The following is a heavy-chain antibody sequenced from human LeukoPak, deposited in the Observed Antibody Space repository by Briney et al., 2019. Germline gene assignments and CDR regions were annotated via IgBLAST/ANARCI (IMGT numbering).Heavy chain of an antibody. D-gene: IGHD5-18*01. CDR1: GGSISSYY. Sequence: SETLSLTCTVSGGSISSYYWSWIRQPAGKGLEWIGYIYYSGSTNYNPSLKSRVTISVDTSKNQFSLKLSSVTAADTAVYYCARAPRRYSYGYFDYWGQGTLVTVSS. CDR2: IYYSGST. V-gene: IGHV4-59*01. J-gene: IGHJ4*02. CDR3: ARAPRRYSYGYFDY.